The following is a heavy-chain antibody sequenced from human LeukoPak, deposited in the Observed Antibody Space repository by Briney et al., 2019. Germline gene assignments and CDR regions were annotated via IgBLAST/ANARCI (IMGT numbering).Heavy chain of an antibody. CDR2: IYYSGST. J-gene: IGHJ5*02. D-gene: IGHD6-13*01. CDR3: ARQLAAAGNNWFDP. Sequence: KPSETLSLTCTVSGGSISSYYWSWIRQPPGNGLEWIGYIYYSGSTNYNPSLKSRVTISVDTSKNQFSLKLSSVTAADTAVYYCARQLAAAGNNWFDPWGQGTLVTVSS. CDR1: GGSISSYY. V-gene: IGHV4-59*01.